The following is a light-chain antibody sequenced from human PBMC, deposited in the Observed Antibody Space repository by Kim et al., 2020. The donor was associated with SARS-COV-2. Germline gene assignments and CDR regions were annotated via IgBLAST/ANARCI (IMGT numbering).Light chain of an antibody. CDR3: QQHSVHPIT. V-gene: IGKV1-17*03. CDR2: AAS. J-gene: IGKJ4*01. CDR1: QAIKNY. Sequence: DIQMTQSPSAMSASVGDSVTITCRASQAIKNYLVWYQQKPGKAPKRLIYAASTLETGVPSRFSGSGSGTEFTLTISSLQPEDTATYFCQQHSVHPITFGGGTKLDIK.